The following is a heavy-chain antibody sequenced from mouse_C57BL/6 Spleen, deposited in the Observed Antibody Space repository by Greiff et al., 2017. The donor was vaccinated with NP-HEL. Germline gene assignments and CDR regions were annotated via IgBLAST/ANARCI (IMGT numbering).Heavy chain of an antibody. Sequence: QVQLQQSGPGLVQPSQSLSITCTVSGFSLTSYGVHWVRQSPGKGLEWLGVIWSGGSTDYNAAFISRLSISKDNSTSQVFFKMNSLQADDTAIYYCARKTTDYAMDYWGQGTSVTVSS. V-gene: IGHV2-2*01. CDR2: IWSGGST. D-gene: IGHD2-1*01. CDR1: GFSLTSYG. CDR3: ARKTTDYAMDY. J-gene: IGHJ4*01.